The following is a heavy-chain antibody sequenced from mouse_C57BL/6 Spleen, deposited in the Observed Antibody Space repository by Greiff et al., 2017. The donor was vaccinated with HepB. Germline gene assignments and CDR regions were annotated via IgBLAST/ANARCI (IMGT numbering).Heavy chain of an antibody. CDR3: ARREVTGWFAY. D-gene: IGHD2-2*01. CDR1: GYTFTSYW. J-gene: IGHJ3*01. Sequence: VQLQQSGAELVRPGSSVKLSCKASGYTFTSYWMHWVKQRPIQGLEWIGNIDPSDSETHYNQKFKDKATLTVDKSSSTVYMQLSSLTSEDSAVYYCARREVTGWFAYWGQGTLVTVSA. CDR2: IDPSDSET. V-gene: IGHV1-52*01.